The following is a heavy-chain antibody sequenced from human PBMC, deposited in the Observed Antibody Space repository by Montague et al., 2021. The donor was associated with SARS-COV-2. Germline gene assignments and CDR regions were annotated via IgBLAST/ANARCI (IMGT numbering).Heavy chain of an antibody. V-gene: IGHV6-1*01. J-gene: IGHJ3*02. CDR2: TYYRSKWYH. Sequence: CAISGDSVSSNPATWNWIRQSPSRGLEWLGRTYYRSKWYHDYAISLKSRITINPDISKNQFSLQLSSVAPEDTAVFYCARTTTRMLYPENAFDIWGQGTMVTVSS. CDR1: GDSVSSNPAT. CDR3: ARTTTRMLYPENAFDI. D-gene: IGHD2-15*01.